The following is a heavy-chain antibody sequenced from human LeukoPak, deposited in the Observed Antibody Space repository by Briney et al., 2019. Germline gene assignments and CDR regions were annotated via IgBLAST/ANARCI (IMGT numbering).Heavy chain of an antibody. V-gene: IGHV1-2*06. Sequence: ASVKVSCKASGYTFTGYYMHWVRQAPGQGLEWMGRINPNSGGTNYAQKFQGRVTMTRDTSISTAYMELSRLRSDDTAVYYCARLRGTYYDILTGYSEPPGEHDYWGQGTLVTVSS. D-gene: IGHD3-9*01. CDR2: INPNSGGT. CDR3: ARLRGTYYDILTGYSEPPGEHDY. J-gene: IGHJ4*02. CDR1: GYTFTGYY.